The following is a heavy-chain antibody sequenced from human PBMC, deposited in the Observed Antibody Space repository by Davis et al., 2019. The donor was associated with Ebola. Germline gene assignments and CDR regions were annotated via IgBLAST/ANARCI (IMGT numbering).Heavy chain of an antibody. Sequence: PSETLSLTCTVSGGSISSYYWSWIRQPPGKGLEWIGYIYYSGSTNYNPSLKSRVTISVDTSKNQFSLKLGSVTAADTAVYYCARVPRYSGSYLSTSMSSDDAFDIWGQGTMVTVSS. J-gene: IGHJ3*02. CDR3: ARVPRYSGSYLSTSMSSDDAFDI. CDR1: GGSISSYY. D-gene: IGHD1-26*01. V-gene: IGHV4-59*01. CDR2: IYYSGST.